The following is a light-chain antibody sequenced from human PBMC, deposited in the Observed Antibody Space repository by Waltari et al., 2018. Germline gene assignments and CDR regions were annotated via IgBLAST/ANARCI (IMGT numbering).Light chain of an antibody. CDR1: SSDVGDYHY. CDR3: SSYADNTWI. CDR2: EFT. V-gene: IGLV2-8*01. Sequence: QSALTQPPSASGAPGQSVTISCTGTSSDVGDYHYVPWYQQHPGKAPQLMIYEFTKRPSGVPDRFSGSKSGNTASLTVSGLQAEDEADYYCSSYADNTWIFGGGTKLTVL. J-gene: IGLJ2*01.